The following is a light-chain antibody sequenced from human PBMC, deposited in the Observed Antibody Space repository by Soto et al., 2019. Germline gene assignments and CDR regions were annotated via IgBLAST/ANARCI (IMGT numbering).Light chain of an antibody. J-gene: IGLJ2*01. CDR1: SGLSSYA. Sequence: QSVLTQSPSASASLGASVKLTCTLSSGLSSYAIAWHQQQPGKGPRLLMKLNRDGSHSKGDGIPDRFSGSVSGAEHFLTISGLRSEDEADYYCQTWGTGIPRVFGGGTKLTVL. CDR3: QTWGTGIPRV. CDR2: LNRDGSH. V-gene: IGLV4-69*01.